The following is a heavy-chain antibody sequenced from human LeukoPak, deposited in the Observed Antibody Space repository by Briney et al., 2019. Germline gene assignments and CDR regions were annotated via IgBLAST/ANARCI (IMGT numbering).Heavy chain of an antibody. CDR1: GFTFNTYS. CDR3: ARDLTTVVTHHFDY. D-gene: IGHD4-23*01. Sequence: PGGSLRLSCAASGFTFNTYSMNWVRQAPGKGLEWVSSISDNSNYIYYSDSVEGRFTISRDNAKNSLYLQMNSLRVEDTAVYYCARDLTTVVTHHFDYWGQGTLVTVSS. J-gene: IGHJ4*02. V-gene: IGHV3-21*01. CDR2: ISDNSNYI.